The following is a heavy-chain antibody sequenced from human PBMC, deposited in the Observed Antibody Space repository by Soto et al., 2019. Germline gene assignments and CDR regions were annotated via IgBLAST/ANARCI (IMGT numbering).Heavy chain of an antibody. J-gene: IGHJ3*02. CDR1: GGSISSSSYY. V-gene: IGHV4-39*01. Sequence: SETLSLTCTVSGGSISSSSYYWGWIRQPPGKGLEWIGSIYYSGSTYYNPSLKSRVTISVDTSKNQFSLKLSSVTAADTAVYYCARSGSLTTTARAFDIWGQGTMVTVSS. CDR3: ARSGSLTTTARAFDI. D-gene: IGHD1-1*01. CDR2: IYYSGST.